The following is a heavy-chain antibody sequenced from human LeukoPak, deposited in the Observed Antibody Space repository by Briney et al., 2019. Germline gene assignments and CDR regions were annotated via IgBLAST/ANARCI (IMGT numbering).Heavy chain of an antibody. V-gene: IGHV3-23*01. CDR2: ITISGKTA. D-gene: IGHD6-19*01. CDR3: AKDARRSSGWYFFDH. J-gene: IGHJ4*02. CDR1: GFTLSHYA. Sequence: GGSLGLSCLASGFTLSHYAMSCVPQAPGKGLEWVSGITISGKTAYYADSVKGGFTISRDNFKNTLYLQMNSLRAEDTAVYYCAKDARRSSGWYFFDHWGQGTLVTVSS.